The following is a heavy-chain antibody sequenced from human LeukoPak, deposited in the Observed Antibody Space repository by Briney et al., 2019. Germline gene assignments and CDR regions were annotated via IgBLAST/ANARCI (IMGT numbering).Heavy chain of an antibody. CDR3: ARGDILTGRANYYFDY. CDR1: GGTFSSYA. V-gene: IGHV1-69*13. D-gene: IGHD3-9*01. Sequence: SVKVSCKASGGTFSSYAISWVRQAPGQGLEWMGGIIPILGTANYAQKFQGRVTITADESTSTAYMELSSLRSEDTAVYYCARGDILTGRANYYFDYWGQGTLVTVSS. J-gene: IGHJ4*02. CDR2: IIPILGTA.